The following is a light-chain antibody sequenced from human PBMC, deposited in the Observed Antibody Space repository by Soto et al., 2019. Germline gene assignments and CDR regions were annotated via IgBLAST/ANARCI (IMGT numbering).Light chain of an antibody. V-gene: IGLV3-9*01. CDR3: QVWDLNTAVV. CDR2: RDY. Sequence: SYELTQSLSVSVALGQTARLTCGGNNIGSKSVHWYQQRPGQAPVVVIYRDYHRPSGTPERFSGSNSGNTATLTIIRAQAGDEGDYYCQVWDLNTAVVFGGGTKLTVL. J-gene: IGLJ2*01. CDR1: NIGSKS.